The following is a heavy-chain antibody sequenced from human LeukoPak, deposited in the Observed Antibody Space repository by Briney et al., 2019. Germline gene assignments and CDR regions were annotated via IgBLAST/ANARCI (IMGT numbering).Heavy chain of an antibody. CDR3: ARDHVLRYFDWPRMSYYYYGMDV. J-gene: IGHJ6*02. V-gene: IGHV1-2*06. CDR2: INPNSGGT. CDR1: GYTFTGYY. Sequence: ASVKVSCKASGYTFTGYYMHWVRQAPGEGLEWKGRINPNSGGTNYAQKFQGRVTMTRDTSISTAYMELSRLRSDDTAVYYCARDHVLRYFDWPRMSYYYYGMDVWGQGTTVTVSS. D-gene: IGHD3-9*01.